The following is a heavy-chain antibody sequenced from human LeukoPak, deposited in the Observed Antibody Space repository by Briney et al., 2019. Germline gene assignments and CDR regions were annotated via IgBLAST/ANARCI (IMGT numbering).Heavy chain of an antibody. Sequence: GGSLRLSCAASVFTFSSYWMHWGRQAPGKGLVWVSRINTDGSSTSYADSVKGRFTISSDNAKTTLYLQMNRLRAEDTAVYYCARDNAVTLDYWGQGTLVTVSS. J-gene: IGHJ4*02. D-gene: IGHD6-19*01. CDR1: VFTFSSYW. CDR2: INTDGSST. V-gene: IGHV3-74*01. CDR3: ARDNAVTLDY.